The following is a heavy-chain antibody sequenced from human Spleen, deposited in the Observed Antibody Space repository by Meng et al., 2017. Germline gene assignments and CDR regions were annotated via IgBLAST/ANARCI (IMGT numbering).Heavy chain of an antibody. CDR1: GGSFSDYY. CDR3: ARGPTTMAHDFDY. J-gene: IGHJ4*02. CDR2: INHSGST. V-gene: IGHV4-34*01. Sequence: QVQLQQWGAVLLKPSGTLSPACVVSGGSFSDYYWSWIRQPPGKGLEWIGEINHSGSTNYNPSLENRATISVDTSQNNLSLKLSSVTAADSAVYYCARGPTTMAHDFDYWGQGTLVTVSS. D-gene: IGHD4-11*01.